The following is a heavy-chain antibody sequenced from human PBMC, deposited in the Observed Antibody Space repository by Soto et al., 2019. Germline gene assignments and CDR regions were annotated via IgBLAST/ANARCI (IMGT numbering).Heavy chain of an antibody. Sequence: SETVSLTWAAYGGSFSCYYWSWLRQPPGKGLEWIGEINHSGSTNYTPYLKSRVTISVDTSKNQFSLKQSSVTAAATAVYYCARSFSDYYGTNYLSGMDVWGQETTVTVSS. J-gene: IGHJ6*01. CDR3: ARSFSDYYGTNYLSGMDV. CDR1: GGSFSCYY. V-gene: IGHV4-34*01. CDR2: INHSGST. D-gene: IGHD3-10*01.